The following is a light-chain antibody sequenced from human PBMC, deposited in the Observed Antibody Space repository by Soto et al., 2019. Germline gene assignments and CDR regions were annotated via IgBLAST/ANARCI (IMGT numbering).Light chain of an antibody. V-gene: IGLV2-14*03. CDR2: DVS. CDR3: SSYTSTSTLVV. J-gene: IGLJ2*01. CDR1: ISDVGDYNY. Sequence: QSALTQPASVSGSPGQSITISCTGTISDVGDYNYVSWYQNHPGKAPKLMIYDVSTRPSGVSNRFSGSKSGNTASLTISGLQTEDEADYYCSSYTSTSTLVVFGGGTKLTVL.